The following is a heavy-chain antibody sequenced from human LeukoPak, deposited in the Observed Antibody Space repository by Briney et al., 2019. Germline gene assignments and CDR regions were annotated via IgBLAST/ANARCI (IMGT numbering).Heavy chain of an antibody. CDR2: IYYSGST. V-gene: IGHV4-59*12. CDR3: ARDRGSSWYRDWFDP. D-gene: IGHD6-13*01. Sequence: PSETLSLTCTVSGGSISSYYWSWIRQPPGKGLEWIGYIYYSGSTNYNPSLKSRVTISVDTSKTQFSLKLSSVTAADTAVYYCARDRGSSWYRDWFDPWGQGTLVTVSS. CDR1: GGSISSYY. J-gene: IGHJ5*02.